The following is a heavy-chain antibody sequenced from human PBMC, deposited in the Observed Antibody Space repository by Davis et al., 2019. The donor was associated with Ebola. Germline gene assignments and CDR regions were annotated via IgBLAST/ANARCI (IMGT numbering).Heavy chain of an antibody. CDR2: IWYDGSNK. V-gene: IGHV3-33*08. D-gene: IGHD4-11*01. CDR3: ARVGVYSNYVGWFDP. Sequence: AGSLTLSCAASGFTFDDYAMHWVRHAPGKGLEWVAVIWYDGSNKYYADPVKGRFTITRDNSKNTLYLQMNSLRAEDTAVYYCARVGVYSNYVGWFDPWGQGTLVTVSS. CDR1: GFTFDDYA. J-gene: IGHJ5*02.